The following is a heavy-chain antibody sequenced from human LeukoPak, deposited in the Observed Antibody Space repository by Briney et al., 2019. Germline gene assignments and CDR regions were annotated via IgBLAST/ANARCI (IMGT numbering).Heavy chain of an antibody. CDR3: PRHPRRRFDY. J-gene: IGHJ4*02. V-gene: IGHV4-34*01. CDR1: GGSFSGYY. D-gene: IGHD6-25*01. CDR2: INHSGST. Sequence: SETLSLTCAVYGGSFSGYYWSWIRQPPGKGLEWIGEINHSGSTNYNPSLKSRVTISVDTSKNQFSLKLSSVTAADTAVYYCPRHPRRRFDYWGQGTLLTVSS.